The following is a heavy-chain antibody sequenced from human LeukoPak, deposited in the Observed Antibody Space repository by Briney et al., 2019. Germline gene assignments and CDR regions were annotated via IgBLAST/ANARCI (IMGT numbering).Heavy chain of an antibody. V-gene: IGHV4-59*08. Sequence: SETLSLTCTVSGASISNSYWTWIRQPPGKGLEWIGYVYYTGSTNYNSSLKSRVTISIDTSKNQFSLKLTSVTAANTAVYYCARRVEPVAGTGSFDYWGQGTLATVSS. CDR3: ARRVEPVAGTGSFDY. J-gene: IGHJ4*02. CDR2: VYYTGST. CDR1: GASISNSY. D-gene: IGHD6-19*01.